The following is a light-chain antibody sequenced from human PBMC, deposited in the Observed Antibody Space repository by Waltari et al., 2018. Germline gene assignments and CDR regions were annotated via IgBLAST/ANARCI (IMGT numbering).Light chain of an antibody. CDR1: QSIETN. V-gene: IGKV3-15*01. Sequence: VMTQSPATLSLFPGERAVLSCWASQSIETNLAWFPQKPGQAPRLPISGASTRATNGPTRFSGSGSGTAFTLTISSLQSEDFAVYYCQQYKYWPPLTFGGGTKVEIK. CDR2: GAS. CDR3: QQYKYWPPLT. J-gene: IGKJ4*01.